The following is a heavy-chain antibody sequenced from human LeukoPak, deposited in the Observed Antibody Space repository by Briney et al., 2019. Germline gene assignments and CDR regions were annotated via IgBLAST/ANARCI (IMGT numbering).Heavy chain of an antibody. V-gene: IGHV3-21*01. CDR1: GFTFSSYS. J-gene: IGHJ4*02. D-gene: IGHD5-12*01. Sequence: PGGSLRLSCAASGFTFSSYSMNWVRQAPGKGLEWVSSISSSSSYIYYADSVKGRFTISRDNAKNSLYLQMNSPRAEDTAVYYCARDSGHSGYDLDYWGQGTLVTVSS. CDR2: ISSSSSYI. CDR3: ARDSGHSGYDLDY.